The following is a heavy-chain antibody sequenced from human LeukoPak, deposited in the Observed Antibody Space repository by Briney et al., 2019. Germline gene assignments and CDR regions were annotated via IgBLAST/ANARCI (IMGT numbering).Heavy chain of an antibody. Sequence: PGGSLRLSCAASGFTFSSYGMHWVRQAPGKGLEWVAFIRYDGSNKYYADSVKGRFTISRDNSKNTLYLQMNSLRAEDTAVYYCARGPPHTMTYSGSYYLNYWGQGTLVTVSS. J-gene: IGHJ4*02. CDR3: ARGPPHTMTYSGSYYLNY. D-gene: IGHD1-26*01. V-gene: IGHV3-30*02. CDR1: GFTFSSYG. CDR2: IRYDGSNK.